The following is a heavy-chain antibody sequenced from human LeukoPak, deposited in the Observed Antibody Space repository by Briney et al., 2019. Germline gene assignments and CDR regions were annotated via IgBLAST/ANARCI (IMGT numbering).Heavy chain of an antibody. CDR1: GFTFSSYE. CDR3: AKAYCGGDCYCYFDY. V-gene: IGHV3-48*03. J-gene: IGHJ4*02. D-gene: IGHD2-21*02. CDR2: ISSSGSTI. Sequence: GGSLRLSCAASGFTFSSYEMNWVRQAPGKGLEWVSYISSSGSTIYYADSVKGRFTISRDNSKNTLYLQMNSLRAEDTAVYYCAKAYCGGDCYCYFDYWGQGTLVTVSS.